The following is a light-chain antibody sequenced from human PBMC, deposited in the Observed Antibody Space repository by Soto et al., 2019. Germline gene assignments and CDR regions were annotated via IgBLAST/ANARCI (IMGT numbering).Light chain of an antibody. J-gene: IGKJ1*01. CDR1: HSINNW. CDR3: QQSFSTPRT. Sequence: DIQMTQSPSTLSASVGDRVTITCRASHSINNWLAWYQQKPGKAPKLLIYAASSLQGGVQSRFSGSGSGTNFTLTIRGLQSEELATYFCQQSFSTPRTVGQGTKVDI. V-gene: IGKV1-39*01. CDR2: AAS.